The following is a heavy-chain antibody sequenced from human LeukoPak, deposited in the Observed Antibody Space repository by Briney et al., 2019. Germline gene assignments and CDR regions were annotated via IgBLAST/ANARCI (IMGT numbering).Heavy chain of an antibody. CDR1: GFTVSSNC. CDR3: ARSDTSGAFDI. Sequence: GGSLRLSCAASGFTVSSNCMSWVRQAPGKGLEWVSVIYSGGSTYYADSVKGRFTISRDNSKNTLYLQMNSLRAEDTAVYYCARSDTSGAFDIWGQGTMVTVSS. D-gene: IGHD3-10*01. J-gene: IGHJ3*02. CDR2: IYSGGST. V-gene: IGHV3-53*01.